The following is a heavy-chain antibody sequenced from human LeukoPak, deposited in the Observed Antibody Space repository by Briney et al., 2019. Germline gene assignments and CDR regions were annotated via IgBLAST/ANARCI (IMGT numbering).Heavy chain of an antibody. D-gene: IGHD2-15*01. V-gene: IGHV3-43*01. Sequence: GGSLRLSCAASGFTFDDYTMHWVRQTPGKGLEWVTLITWDGDSTYYADSVKGRFTISRDNSKNSLYLQMNSLRTEDTALYYCAKDIGVGYCNGCLFDYWGQGTLVTVSS. CDR2: ITWDGDST. CDR3: AKDIGVGYCNGCLFDY. J-gene: IGHJ4*02. CDR1: GFTFDDYT.